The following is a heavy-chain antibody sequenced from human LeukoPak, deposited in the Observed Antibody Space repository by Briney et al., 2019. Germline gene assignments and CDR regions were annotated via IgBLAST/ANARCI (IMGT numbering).Heavy chain of an antibody. J-gene: IGHJ4*02. CDR1: GFTFDDYA. D-gene: IGHD1-26*01. CDR3: AKDMGVGATNLFDY. CDR2: ISWNSGSI. Sequence: GGSLRLSCAASGFTFDDYAMHWVRQAPGKGLEWVSGISWNSGSIVYADSVKGRFTISRDNAKNSLYLQMNSLRAEDTALYYCAKDMGVGATNLFDYWGQGTLVTVSS. V-gene: IGHV3-9*01.